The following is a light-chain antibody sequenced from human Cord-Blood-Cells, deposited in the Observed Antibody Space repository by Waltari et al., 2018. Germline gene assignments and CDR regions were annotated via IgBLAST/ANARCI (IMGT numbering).Light chain of an antibody. CDR3: CSYAGSSTFVV. CDR1: SSDVASYNL. V-gene: IGLV2-23*03. Sequence: QSALTQPASVSGSPGQSITISCTGTSSDVASYNLVSWYQQHPGKAPQLMIYEGSKRPSGVSNRFSGSKSGNTASLTISGLQAEDEADYYCCSYAGSSTFVVFGGGTKLTVL. CDR2: EGS. J-gene: IGLJ2*01.